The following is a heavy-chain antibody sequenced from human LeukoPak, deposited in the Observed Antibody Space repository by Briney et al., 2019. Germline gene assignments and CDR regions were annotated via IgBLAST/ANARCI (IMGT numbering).Heavy chain of an antibody. CDR3: ARDESGYSYGYPWYYYYYMDV. CDR2: ISSSGSTI. V-gene: IGHV3-48*04. J-gene: IGHJ6*03. Sequence: PGGSLRLSCAASGFTFSSYSMNWVRQAPGKGLEWVSYISSSGSTIYYADSVKGRFTISRDNAKNSLYLQMNSLRAEDTAVYYCARDESGYSYGYPWYYYYYMDVWGKGTTVTISS. CDR1: GFTFSSYS. D-gene: IGHD5-18*01.